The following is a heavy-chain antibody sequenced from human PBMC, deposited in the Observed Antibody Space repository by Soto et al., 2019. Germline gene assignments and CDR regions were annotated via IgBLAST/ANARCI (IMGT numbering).Heavy chain of an antibody. CDR2: IIPIFGTA. D-gene: IGHD2-2*01. CDR3: ARDTPYCSSTSCPTTTNYYCYGMDV. Sequence: QVQLVQSGAEVKKPGSSVKVSCKASGGIFSSYAISWVRQAPGQGLEWMGGIIPIFGTANYAQKFQGRVTITADESTSTAYMELSSLRSEDKAVYYCARDTPYCSSTSCPTTTNYYCYGMDVWGQGTTVTVSS. CDR1: GGIFSSYA. V-gene: IGHV1-69*01. J-gene: IGHJ6*02.